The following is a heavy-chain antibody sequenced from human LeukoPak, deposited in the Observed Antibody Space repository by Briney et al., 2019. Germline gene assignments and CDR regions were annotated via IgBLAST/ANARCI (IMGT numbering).Heavy chain of an antibody. D-gene: IGHD3-22*01. CDR3: ARELGPYYYDSSGYPFDP. Sequence: GGSLRLSCAASGFTFSDYYMSWIRQAPGKGLEWVSYISSSGSTIYYADSVKGRFTISRDNAKNSLYLQMNSLRAEDTAVYYCARELGPYYYDSSGYPFDPWGQGTLVTVSS. CDR1: GFTFSDYY. V-gene: IGHV3-11*04. J-gene: IGHJ5*02. CDR2: ISSSGSTI.